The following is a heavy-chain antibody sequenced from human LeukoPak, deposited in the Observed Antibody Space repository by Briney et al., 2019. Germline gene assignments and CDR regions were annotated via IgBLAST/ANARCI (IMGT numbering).Heavy chain of an antibody. V-gene: IGHV3-30*02. J-gene: IGHJ4*02. D-gene: IGHD3-10*01. CDR2: ILYDGSNK. Sequence: PGGSLRLSCAASGFTFSSYGMHWVRQAPGEGLEWVAFILYDGSNKYYADSVKGRFTLSRDNSKNTLYLQMDSLRAEDTAVYYCAKAGDLYGSGSYYFDYWGQGTLVTVSS. CDR1: GFTFSSYG. CDR3: AKAGDLYGSGSYYFDY.